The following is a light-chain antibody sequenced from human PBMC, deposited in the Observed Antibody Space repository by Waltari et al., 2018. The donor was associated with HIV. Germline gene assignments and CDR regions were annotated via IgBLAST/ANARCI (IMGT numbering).Light chain of an antibody. Sequence: IQMTQSPSTLSASVGDRVTITCRASQSISSWLAWYQQKPGKAPKLLIYKASTLESGVPSRFSGSGSGTEFTLTISSLQPDDFATYYCQQYNSYGTFCQGTKLEIK. J-gene: IGKJ2*02. CDR1: QSISSW. V-gene: IGKV1-5*03. CDR2: KAS. CDR3: QQYNSYGT.